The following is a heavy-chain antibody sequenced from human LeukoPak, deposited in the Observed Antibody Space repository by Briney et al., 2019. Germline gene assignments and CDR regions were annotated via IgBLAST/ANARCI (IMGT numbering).Heavy chain of an antibody. CDR1: GGSISTYY. CDR3: ARTWGGLYYFDY. Sequence: SETLSLTCAVSGGSISTYYWSWIRQPPGKGLEWIAYNYYSGSTNYNPSLRSRVTMSVDTPKSQFSLKLSSVTAADTAVYFCARTWGGLYYFDYWGQGTLVTVSS. D-gene: IGHD3-16*01. CDR2: NYYSGST. J-gene: IGHJ4*02. V-gene: IGHV4-59*01.